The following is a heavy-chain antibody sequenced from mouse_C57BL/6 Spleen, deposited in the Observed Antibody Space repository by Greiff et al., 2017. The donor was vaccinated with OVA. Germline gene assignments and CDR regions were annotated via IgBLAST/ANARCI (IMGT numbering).Heavy chain of an antibody. D-gene: IGHD1-1*01. J-gene: IGHJ2*01. CDR2: INPNNGGT. CDR3: ARSTTGDAY. CDR1: GYTFTDYY. V-gene: IGHV1-26*01. Sequence: VQLQQSGPELVKPGASVKISCKASGYTFTDYYMNWVKQSHGKSLEWIGDINPNNGGTSYNQKFKGKATLTVDKSSSTAYMELRSLTSEDSAVYYCARSTTGDAYWGQGTTLTVSS.